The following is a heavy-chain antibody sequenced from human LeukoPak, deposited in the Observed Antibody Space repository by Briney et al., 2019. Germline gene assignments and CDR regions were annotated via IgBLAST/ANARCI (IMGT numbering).Heavy chain of an antibody. D-gene: IGHD3-3*01. J-gene: IGHJ3*01. Sequence: GGSLRLSCAASGFTFSSYGMHWVRQAPGKGLEWVALISYDGSNKYYAGSVKGRFTISRDNSKNTLYLQMNSLRAEDTAVYYCARESGWGLPHAFDFWGQGTMVTVSS. CDR1: GFTFSSYG. CDR3: ARESGWGLPHAFDF. V-gene: IGHV3-30*03. CDR2: ISYDGSNK.